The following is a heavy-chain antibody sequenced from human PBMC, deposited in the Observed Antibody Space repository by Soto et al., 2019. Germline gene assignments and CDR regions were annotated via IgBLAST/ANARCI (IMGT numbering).Heavy chain of an antibody. CDR1: GFTFSSYG. CDR2: ISYDGSNK. D-gene: IGHD6-6*01. V-gene: IGHV3-30*18. CDR3: AKDYNIAARYFDY. Sequence: PWGSLRLSCAASGFTFSSYGIRCVRHSPCKGLEWVAVISYDGSNKYYADSVKGRFTISRDNSKNTLYLQMNSLGAEDTAVYYCAKDYNIAARYFDYWGQGTLVTVSS. J-gene: IGHJ4*02.